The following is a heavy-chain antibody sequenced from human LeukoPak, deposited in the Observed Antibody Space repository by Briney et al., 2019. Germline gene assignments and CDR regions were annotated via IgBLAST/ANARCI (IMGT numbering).Heavy chain of an antibody. CDR1: GFTFSSYA. CDR2: ISGSGGST. Sequence: GGSLRLSCAASGFTFSSYAMGWVRQAPGKGLEWVSAISGSGGSTYYADSVKGRFTISRDNSKNTLYLQMNSLRAEDTAVYYCAKDGIYYGSGMNHDYWGQGTLVTVSS. V-gene: IGHV3-23*01. J-gene: IGHJ4*02. CDR3: AKDGIYYGSGMNHDY. D-gene: IGHD3-10*01.